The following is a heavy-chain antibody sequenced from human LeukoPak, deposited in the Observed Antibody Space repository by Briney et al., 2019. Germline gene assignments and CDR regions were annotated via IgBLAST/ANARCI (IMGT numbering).Heavy chain of an antibody. Sequence: KPSETLSLTCAVYGGSFSGYYWSWIRQPPGKGLEWIGEINHSGSTTYNPSLKSRVTISVDTSKNQFSLKLSSVTAADTAVYYCARWLRWDNDPFDIWGQGTMVTVSS. J-gene: IGHJ3*02. V-gene: IGHV4-34*01. CDR3: ARWLRWDNDPFDI. CDR2: INHSGST. CDR1: GGSFSGYY. D-gene: IGHD1-26*01.